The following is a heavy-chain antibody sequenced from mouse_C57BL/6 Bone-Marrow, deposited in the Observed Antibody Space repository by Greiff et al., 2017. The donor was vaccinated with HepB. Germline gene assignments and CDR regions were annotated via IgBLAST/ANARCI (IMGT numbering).Heavy chain of an antibody. CDR1: GYAFSSSW. CDR3: ARLGRGAYYFDY. Sequence: QVQLQQSGPELVKPGASVKISCKASGYAFSSSWMNWVKQRPGKGLEWIGRIYPGDGDTNYNGKFKGKATLTADKSSSTAYMQLSSLTSEDSAVYFCARLGRGAYYFDYWGQGTTLTVSS. V-gene: IGHV1-82*01. J-gene: IGHJ2*01. CDR2: IYPGDGDT.